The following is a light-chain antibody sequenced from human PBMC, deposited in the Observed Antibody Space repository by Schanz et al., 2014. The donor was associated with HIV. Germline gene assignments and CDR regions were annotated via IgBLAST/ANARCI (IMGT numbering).Light chain of an antibody. CDR1: SGHSSYA. CDR2: LNSDGSH. J-gene: IGLJ3*02. V-gene: IGLV4-69*01. CDR3: QTWDTGIQV. Sequence: QRVLTQSPSASASLGASVKLTCTLSSGHSSYAIAWHQQQPEKGPRYLMKLNSDGSHSKGDGIPDRFSGTSSGAERYLTISILQAEDEADYYCQTWDTGIQVFGGGTKRTVL.